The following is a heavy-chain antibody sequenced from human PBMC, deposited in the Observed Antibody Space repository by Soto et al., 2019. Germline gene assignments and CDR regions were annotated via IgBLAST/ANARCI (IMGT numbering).Heavy chain of an antibody. D-gene: IGHD2-2*01. V-gene: IGHV3-30-3*01. CDR2: ISYDGSNK. CDR3: ARDGHCSSTSCYAVGHWFDP. Sequence: QMQLVESGGGVVQPGRSLRLSCAASGFTFSSYAMHWVRQAPGKGLQWVAVISYDGSNKYYADSVKGRFTISRDNSKNTLYLQMNSLRAEDTAVYYCARDGHCSSTSCYAVGHWFDPWGQGTLVTVSS. CDR1: GFTFSSYA. J-gene: IGHJ5*02.